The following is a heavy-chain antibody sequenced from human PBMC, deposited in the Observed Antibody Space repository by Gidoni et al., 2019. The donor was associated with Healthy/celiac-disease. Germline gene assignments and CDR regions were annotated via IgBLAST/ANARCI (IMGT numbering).Heavy chain of an antibody. Sequence: QLQLQESGPGLVKPSETLSLTCTGSGGSISSSSYYWGWIRQPPGKGLEWIGSIYYSGSTYYNPSLKRRVTISVDTSKNQFSLKLSSVTAADTAVYYCARRRGFGGVIYWGQGTLVTVSS. D-gene: IGHD3-16*01. CDR2: IYYSGST. CDR1: GGSISSSSYY. CDR3: ARRRGFGGVIY. V-gene: IGHV4-39*01. J-gene: IGHJ4*02.